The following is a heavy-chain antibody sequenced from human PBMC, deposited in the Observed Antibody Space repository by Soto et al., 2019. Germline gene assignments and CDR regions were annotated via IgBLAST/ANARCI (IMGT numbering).Heavy chain of an antibody. CDR2: ISSDETNE. J-gene: IGHJ3*02. CDR1: GFTFRSSV. V-gene: IGHV3-33*01. D-gene: IGHD3-16*01. Sequence: HVQLVESGGGVVQPGRSLRLSCAASGFTFRSSVVHWVRQAPGKGLEWVAVISSDETNEDYADSVKGRFTISRDNSRNTLYLQMNSLRVEDTAVYYCARGLIKLAGGAFDIWGQGTMVTVSS. CDR3: ARGLIKLAGGAFDI.